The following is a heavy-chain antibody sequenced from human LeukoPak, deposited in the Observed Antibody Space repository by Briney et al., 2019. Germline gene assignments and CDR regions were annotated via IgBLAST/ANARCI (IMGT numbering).Heavy chain of an antibody. Sequence: GGSLRLSCAASGFTVSINYMRWVRQAPGKGLEWVSVIYSGGSTYYADSVKGRFTISRDNSKNTLYLQMNSLRAEDTAVYYCARGRYDSSGYYYYFDYWGQGTLVTVSS. D-gene: IGHD3-22*01. CDR2: IYSGGST. CDR3: ARGRYDSSGYYYYFDY. CDR1: GFTVSINY. J-gene: IGHJ4*02. V-gene: IGHV3-66*02.